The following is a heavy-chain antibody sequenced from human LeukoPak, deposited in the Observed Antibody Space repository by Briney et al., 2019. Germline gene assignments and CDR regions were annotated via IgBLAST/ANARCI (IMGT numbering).Heavy chain of an antibody. D-gene: IGHD6-19*01. CDR3: ARGAVDALDY. Sequence: GGSLRLSCAASGFTFSSYSMNWVRQAPGKGLEWVSSISSSSSYIYYADSVKGRFTISRDNAKNSLYLQVNSLRAEDTAVYYCARGAVDALDYWGQGTLVTVSS. CDR1: GFTFSSYS. CDR2: ISSSSSYI. J-gene: IGHJ4*02. V-gene: IGHV3-21*01.